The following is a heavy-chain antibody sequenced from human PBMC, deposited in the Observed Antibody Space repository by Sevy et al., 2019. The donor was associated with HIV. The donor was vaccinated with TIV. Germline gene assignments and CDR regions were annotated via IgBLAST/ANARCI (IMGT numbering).Heavy chain of an antibody. CDR1: GFTFSSYS. CDR2: ISSSSSTI. D-gene: IGHD2-21*01. V-gene: IGHV3-48*01. Sequence: GGSLRLSCAASGFTFSSYSMNWVRQAPGKGLEWVSYISSSSSTIYYADSVKGRFTISRDNAKNSLYLQMNSLRAADTAVYYCASVGIVAGGAFDIWGQGTMVTVSS. J-gene: IGHJ3*02. CDR3: ASVGIVAGGAFDI.